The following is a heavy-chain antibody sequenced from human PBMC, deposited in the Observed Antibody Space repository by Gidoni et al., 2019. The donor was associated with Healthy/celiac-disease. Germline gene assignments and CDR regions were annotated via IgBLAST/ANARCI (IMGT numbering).Heavy chain of an antibody. Sequence: QVQLVQSGAEVKKPGASVKVSCKASGYTFPGYYMHWVRQAPGQGLDWMGWINPNSGGTNYAQKFQGRVTMTRDTSISTAYMELSRLRSDDTAVYYCARNPGGVRSYYEADGNWFDPWGQGTLVTVSS. CDR1: GYTFPGYY. CDR2: INPNSGGT. D-gene: IGHD1-26*01. J-gene: IGHJ5*02. V-gene: IGHV1-2*02. CDR3: ARNPGGVRSYYEADGNWFDP.